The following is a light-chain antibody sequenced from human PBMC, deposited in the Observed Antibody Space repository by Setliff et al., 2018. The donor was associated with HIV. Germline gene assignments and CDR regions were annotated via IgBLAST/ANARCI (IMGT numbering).Light chain of an antibody. CDR1: QSVLYSPNNKNY. CDR3: HQYYDTPRT. CDR2: WAS. V-gene: IGKV4-1*01. J-gene: IGKJ1*01. Sequence: DIVMTQSPDSLAVSLGERATINCKSSQSVLYSPNNKNYLGWYQKKAGQPPKLLIYWASTRESGVPDRFSGGGSGTDFTLTISSLQAEDVAVYYCHQYYDTPRTFGQGTKVDIK.